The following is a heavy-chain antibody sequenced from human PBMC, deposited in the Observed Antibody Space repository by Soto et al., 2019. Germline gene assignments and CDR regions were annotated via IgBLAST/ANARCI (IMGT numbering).Heavy chain of an antibody. V-gene: IGHV3-48*02. Sequence: GGSLRLSCAASGFTFSSYSMNWVRQAPGKGLEWVSYISSSSSTIYYADSVKGRFTISRDNAKNSLYLQMNSLRDEDTAVYYWARDAGYYYGSGFDPWGQGTLVTVSS. CDR2: ISSSSSTI. CDR3: ARDAGYYYGSGFDP. J-gene: IGHJ5*02. D-gene: IGHD3-10*01. CDR1: GFTFSSYS.